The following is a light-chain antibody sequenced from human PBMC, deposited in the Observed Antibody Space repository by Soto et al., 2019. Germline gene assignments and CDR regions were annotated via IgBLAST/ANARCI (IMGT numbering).Light chain of an antibody. V-gene: IGKV3-15*01. J-gene: IGKJ5*01. Sequence: ETVLTQSPATLSVSPGARATLSCRASRSVSRDLAWYQQKPGQVPRLLIYGASTRASGIPARFSGSGSGTEFTLTISSLQPEDFALYYCQQRNDWRRGTFGEGTRLEIK. CDR1: RSVSRD. CDR3: QQRNDWRRGT. CDR2: GAS.